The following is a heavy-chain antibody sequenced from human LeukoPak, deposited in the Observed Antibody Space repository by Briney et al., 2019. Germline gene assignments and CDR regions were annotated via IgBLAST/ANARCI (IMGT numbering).Heavy chain of an antibody. CDR3: ARQDYYDSGGYAGDAFDI. Sequence: GGSLRLSCAASGFTVSSNYMSWVRQAPGKGLEWVSVIYSGGSTYYADSVKGRFTISRHNSKNTLYLQMNSLRAEDTAVYYCARQDYYDSGGYAGDAFDIWGQGTMVTVSS. D-gene: IGHD3-22*01. V-gene: IGHV3-53*04. CDR1: GFTVSSNY. CDR2: IYSGGST. J-gene: IGHJ3*02.